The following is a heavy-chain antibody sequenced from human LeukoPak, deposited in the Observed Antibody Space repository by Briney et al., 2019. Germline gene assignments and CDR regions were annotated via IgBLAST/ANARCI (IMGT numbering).Heavy chain of an antibody. CDR2: IYYSGST. D-gene: IGHD3-10*01. Sequence: SETLSLTCTVSGGSISSYYWSWIRQPPGKGLEWIGYIYYSGSTNYNPSLKSRVTMSVDTSKNQFSLKLSSVTAADTAVYYCARMYYYGSGSFDYWGQGTLVTVSS. J-gene: IGHJ4*02. CDR3: ARMYYYGSGSFDY. CDR1: GGSISSYY. V-gene: IGHV4-59*12.